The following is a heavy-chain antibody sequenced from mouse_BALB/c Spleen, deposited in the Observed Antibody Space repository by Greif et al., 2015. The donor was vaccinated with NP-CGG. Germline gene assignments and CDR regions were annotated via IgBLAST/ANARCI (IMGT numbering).Heavy chain of an antibody. Sequence: VKVVESGPGLVAPSQSLSITCTVSGFSLTSYGVHWVRQPPGKGLEWLGVIWAGGSTNYNSALMSRLSISKDNSKSQVFLKMNSLQTDDTAMYYCARYNFGTAYYFDYWGQGTTLTVSS. CDR2: IWAGGST. V-gene: IGHV2-9*02. J-gene: IGHJ2*01. CDR3: ARYNFGTAYYFDY. D-gene: IGHD1-3*01. CDR1: GFSLTSYG.